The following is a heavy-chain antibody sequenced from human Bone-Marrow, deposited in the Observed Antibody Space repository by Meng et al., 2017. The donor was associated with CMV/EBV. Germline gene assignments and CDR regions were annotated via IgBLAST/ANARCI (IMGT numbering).Heavy chain of an antibody. CDR2: IYYSGST. Sequence: GSLRLSCTVSGGSISSYYWSWIRQPPGKGLEWIGYIYYSGSTNYNPSLKSRVTISVDTSKNQFSLKLSSVTAADTAVYYCARAGVAAAGVFGFDYWGQGTLVTFYS. CDR1: GGSISSYY. CDR3: ARAGVAAAGVFGFDY. J-gene: IGHJ4*02. V-gene: IGHV4-59*01. D-gene: IGHD6-13*01.